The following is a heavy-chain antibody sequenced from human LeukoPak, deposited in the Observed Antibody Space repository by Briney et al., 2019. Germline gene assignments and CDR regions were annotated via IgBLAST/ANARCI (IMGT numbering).Heavy chain of an antibody. CDR2: IYYSGSA. CDR3: ARGQKDFYYGSGSLLDY. Sequence: SETLSLTCTVSGVSISSSSFDWGWIRQPPGKGLEWIGNIYYSGSAYYNPSLQSQVTLSVDTSKNQFSLKLSSVTAADTAVYYCARGQKDFYYGSGSLLDYWGPGTLVTVSS. V-gene: IGHV4-39*07. J-gene: IGHJ4*02. D-gene: IGHD3-10*01. CDR1: GVSISSSSFD.